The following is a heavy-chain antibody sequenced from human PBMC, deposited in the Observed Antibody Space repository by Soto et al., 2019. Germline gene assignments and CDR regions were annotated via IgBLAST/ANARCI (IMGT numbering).Heavy chain of an antibody. D-gene: IGHD7-27*01. Sequence: EVQLVESGGGQVRPGGSLRLSCAVSGFTFKNFAMNWVRQAPGKGLEWVSSISSTGGSIYYAESLKGRFTISRDNSKSTLYLHMTSLRAEDTAVYFCARTNRGGFGISGHVHLEYWGQGTVVTVSS. V-gene: IGHV3-21*01. CDR2: ISSTGGSI. CDR3: ARTNRGGFGISGHVHLEY. J-gene: IGHJ4*02. CDR1: GFTFKNFA.